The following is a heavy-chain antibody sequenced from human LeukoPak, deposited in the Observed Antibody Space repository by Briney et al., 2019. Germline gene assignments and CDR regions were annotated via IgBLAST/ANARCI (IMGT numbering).Heavy chain of an antibody. CDR1: GFTFSGYW. CDR2: IKQDGSEK. V-gene: IGHV3-7*01. Sequence: GGSLRLSCAASGFTFSGYWMSWVRQAPGKGLEWVANIKQDGSEKYYVDSVKGRFTISRDNAKNSLYLQMNSLRAEDTAVYYCARAASSIAARPAFDYWGQGTLVTVSS. CDR3: ARAASSIAARPAFDY. J-gene: IGHJ4*02. D-gene: IGHD6-6*01.